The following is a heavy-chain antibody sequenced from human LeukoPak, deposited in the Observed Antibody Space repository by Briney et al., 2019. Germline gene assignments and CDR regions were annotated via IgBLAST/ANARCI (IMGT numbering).Heavy chain of an antibody. Sequence: PGGSLRLSCAASGFTFSSYSMNWVRQAPGKGLEWVSSISSSSNYIYYADSLKGRFTISRDNAKNSLYLQMNSLRAEHTAVYYCARETYCTSTTCPIGDHFDYWGQGTLVTVSS. CDR1: GFTFSSYS. D-gene: IGHD2-2*01. CDR2: ISSSSNYI. V-gene: IGHV3-21*01. J-gene: IGHJ4*02. CDR3: ARETYCTSTTCPIGDHFDY.